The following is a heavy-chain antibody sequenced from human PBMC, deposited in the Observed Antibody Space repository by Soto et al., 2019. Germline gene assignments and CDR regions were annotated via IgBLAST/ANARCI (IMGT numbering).Heavy chain of an antibody. CDR2: IYYSGST. V-gene: IGHV4-31*03. CDR1: DGSISSGGYY. Sequence: QVQLQESGPGLVKPSQTLSLTCTVSDGSISSGGYYWSWIRQHPGKGLEWIGYIYYSGSTYYNPSLKSRVTISVDTSKNQFSLKLSSVTAADTAVYYCARQGDGYNPWDDYWGQGTLVTVSS. CDR3: ARQGDGYNPWDDY. J-gene: IGHJ4*02. D-gene: IGHD5-12*01.